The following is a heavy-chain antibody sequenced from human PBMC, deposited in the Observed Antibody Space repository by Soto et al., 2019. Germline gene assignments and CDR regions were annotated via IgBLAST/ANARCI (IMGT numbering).Heavy chain of an antibody. CDR2: ISSTSSYI. CDR1: GFTFSSYS. Sequence: EVQLVESGGGLVKPGGSLRLSCAASGFTFSSYSMNWVRQAPGKGLEWVSSISSTSSYIYYADSVKGRFTISRDNATNWLYLQVNSVRAVDTAVDYCARWGGGLDYWGLGTRVTVSS. V-gene: IGHV3-21*01. CDR3: ARWGGGLDY. D-gene: IGHD3-16*01. J-gene: IGHJ4*02.